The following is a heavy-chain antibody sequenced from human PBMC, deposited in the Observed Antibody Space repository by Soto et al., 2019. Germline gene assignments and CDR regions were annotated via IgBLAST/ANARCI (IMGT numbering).Heavy chain of an antibody. Sequence: QVQLQESGPGLVKPSETLSLTCTVSGGSISSYYWSWIRQPPGKGLEWIGYIYYSGSTNYNPSLKSRVTISVDTSKNQFSLKLSSVTAADTAVYYCARLLHGSGDYWGQGTLVTVSS. CDR3: ARLLHGSGDY. CDR1: GGSISSYY. CDR2: IYYSGST. D-gene: IGHD3-10*01. V-gene: IGHV4-59*08. J-gene: IGHJ4*02.